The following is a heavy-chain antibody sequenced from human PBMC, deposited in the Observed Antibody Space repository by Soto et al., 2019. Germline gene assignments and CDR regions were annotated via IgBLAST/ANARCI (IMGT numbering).Heavy chain of an antibody. CDR1: GYTFTSYY. V-gene: IGHV1-46*01. D-gene: IGHD1-26*01. J-gene: IGHJ4*02. Sequence: QVQLVQSGPEVKKPGASVKVSCKASGYTFTSYYMHWVRQAPGQGPEWMGILNPSGGSTTYAQKFQGRVTMTGDTSTSTVYMELSSLRSEDTAVYYCARDGPSGSYNLDYWGQGTLVTVSS. CDR2: LNPSGGST. CDR3: ARDGPSGSYNLDY.